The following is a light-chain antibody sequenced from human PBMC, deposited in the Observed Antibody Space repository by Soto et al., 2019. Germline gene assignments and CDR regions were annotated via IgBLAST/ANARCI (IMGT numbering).Light chain of an antibody. Sequence: EIVLTQSPGTLSLSPGERATLSCRASQSVSSSYLAWYQQKPGQAPRLLIYGASSSATGIPDRFSGSGSGTDFTLTISRQEPEDFAVYYCQQYGSSPLTFGGGTKVEIK. CDR3: QQYGSSPLT. CDR1: QSVSSSY. J-gene: IGKJ4*01. V-gene: IGKV3-20*01. CDR2: GAS.